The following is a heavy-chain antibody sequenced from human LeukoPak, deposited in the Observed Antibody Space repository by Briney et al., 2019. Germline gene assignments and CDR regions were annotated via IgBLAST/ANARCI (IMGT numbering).Heavy chain of an antibody. J-gene: IGHJ4*02. CDR3: ARWEYCSSSSCYDESETFDY. CDR1: GYTFTSYG. CDR2: ISAYNGNT. V-gene: IGHV1-18*01. Sequence: GASVKVSCKASGYTFTSYGISWVRQAPGQGLEWMGWISAYNGNTNYAQKYQGRVTMTTDTSTSTAYMELRSLRSDDTAIYYCARWEYCSSSSCYDESETFDYWGQGILVTVSS. D-gene: IGHD2-2*01.